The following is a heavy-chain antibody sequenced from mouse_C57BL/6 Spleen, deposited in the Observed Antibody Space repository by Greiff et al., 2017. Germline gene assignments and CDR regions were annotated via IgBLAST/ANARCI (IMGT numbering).Heavy chain of an antibody. J-gene: IGHJ1*03. CDR1: GYSITSGYY. CDR3: ARGITTVVSHWYFDV. Sequence: EVKLVESGPGLVKPSQSLSLTCSVTGYSITSGYYWNWIRQFPGNKLEWMGYISYDGSNNYNPSLKNRISITRDTSKNQFFLKLNSVTTEDTATYYCARGITTVVSHWYFDVWGTGTTVTVSS. CDR2: ISYDGSN. V-gene: IGHV3-6*01. D-gene: IGHD1-1*01.